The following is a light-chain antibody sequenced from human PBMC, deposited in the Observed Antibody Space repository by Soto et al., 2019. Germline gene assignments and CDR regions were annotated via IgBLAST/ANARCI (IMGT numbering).Light chain of an antibody. J-gene: IGKJ4*01. Sequence: DIQLTQSPSFLSASVGDRVTITCRASQGISSYFAWYQQNPGKAPKLLVYAVSTLQSGVPSRFGSSASGTEFTLTIISVQHEDFATYYVQQRYSYPLTFGGGTKVEIK. V-gene: IGKV1-9*01. CDR1: QGISSY. CDR3: QQRYSYPLT. CDR2: AVS.